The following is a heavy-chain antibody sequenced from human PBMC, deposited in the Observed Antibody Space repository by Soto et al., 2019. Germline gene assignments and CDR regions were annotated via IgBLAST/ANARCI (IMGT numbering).Heavy chain of an antibody. D-gene: IGHD3-16*01. J-gene: IGHJ4*02. Sequence: QVQLQESGPGLVKPSQTLSLTCTVSGGSISSGGYYWSWIRQHPGKGLEWIGYIYYSGSTYYNPSPKSRVNMSVDSSKNQFSRKLSSVTAADTAVYYCARGGEVAAEFYWGQGTLVTVSS. CDR2: IYYSGST. V-gene: IGHV4-31*03. CDR1: GGSISSGGYY. CDR3: ARGGEVAAEFY.